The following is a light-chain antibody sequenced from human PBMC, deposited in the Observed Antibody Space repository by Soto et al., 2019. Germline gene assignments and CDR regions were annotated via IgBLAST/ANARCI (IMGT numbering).Light chain of an antibody. CDR2: KAS. J-gene: IGKJ1*01. V-gene: IGKV1-5*03. Sequence: DIQMTQSPSTLSASVGDTVTITCRASQRTSGWLAWYQQKPGKAPKLLIYKASFLESGVPSRFSGSGSETEVTLTISSLQPDDSATYYCQHYNSYSEAFGQGTKVDIK. CDR1: QRTSGW. CDR3: QHYNSYSEA.